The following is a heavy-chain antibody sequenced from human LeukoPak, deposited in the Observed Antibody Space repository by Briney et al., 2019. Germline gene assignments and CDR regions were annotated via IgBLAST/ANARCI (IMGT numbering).Heavy chain of an antibody. V-gene: IGHV4-34*01. D-gene: IGHD6-13*01. CDR1: GGSFSGYY. CDR2: INHSGST. Sequence: PSETLSLTCAVYGGSFSGYYWSWIRQPPGKGLEWIGEINHSGSTNYNPSLKSRVTISVHTSKNQFSLKLSSVTAADTAVYYCASTQPTIAAAGAFDYWGQGTLVTVSS. J-gene: IGHJ4*02. CDR3: ASTQPTIAAAGAFDY.